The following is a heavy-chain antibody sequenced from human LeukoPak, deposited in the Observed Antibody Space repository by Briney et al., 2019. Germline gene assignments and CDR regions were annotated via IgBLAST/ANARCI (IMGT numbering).Heavy chain of an antibody. D-gene: IGHD1-1*01. J-gene: IGHJ4*02. V-gene: IGHV1-2*02. CDR1: GYTFTGYC. CDR2: INGNSGGT. CDR3: ARGGYHLLWGDY. Sequence: ASVKVSCKASGYTFTGYCIHWVRQAPGQGLEWMGWINGNSGGTNYAQKFQGRVTMTRDMSITTAYMELSSLRSDDTAVYYCARGGYHLLWGDYWGQGTLVTVSS.